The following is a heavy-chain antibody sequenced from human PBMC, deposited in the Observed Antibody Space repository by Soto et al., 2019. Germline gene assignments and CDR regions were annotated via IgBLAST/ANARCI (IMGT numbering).Heavy chain of an antibody. D-gene: IGHD6-19*01. CDR3: VRGQWLPRGEY. J-gene: IGHJ4*02. Sequence: SETLSLTCTVSGGSSSGFFWTWIRQPPGKGLEWIGEINHSGTTNYNSSLKSRVTISQDMSENQFSLSLTSLTVADTAVYYCVRGQWLPRGEYWGQGTLVTVSS. CDR2: INHSGTT. CDR1: GGSSSGFF. V-gene: IGHV4-34*01.